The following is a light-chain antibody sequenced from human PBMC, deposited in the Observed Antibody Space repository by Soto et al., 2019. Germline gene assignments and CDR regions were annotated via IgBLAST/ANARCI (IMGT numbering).Light chain of an antibody. CDR1: SSNIGSNY. CDR2: RNN. Sequence: QSVLTQPPSASGTPGQRVTISCSGSSSNIGSNYVYWYQQVPGTAPKLLIDRNNQRPSGVPDRVSGSKSGTSASLAISGLRSEDEADDYCAAWDDSLSGHVVFGGGTKLTVL. V-gene: IGLV1-47*01. CDR3: AAWDDSLSGHVV. J-gene: IGLJ2*01.